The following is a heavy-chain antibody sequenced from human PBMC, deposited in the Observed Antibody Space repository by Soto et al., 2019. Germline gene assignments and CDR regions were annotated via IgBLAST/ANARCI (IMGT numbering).Heavy chain of an antibody. V-gene: IGHV1-18*01. CDR1: GYTFTSYG. Sequence: ASVKVSCKASGYTFTSYGISWVREAPGQGLEWMGWISAYNGNTNYAQKLQDRVTMTTDTSTSTAYMELRSLRSDDTAVYYCARSVGSYGQNWFDPWGQGTLVTVSS. D-gene: IGHD1-26*01. CDR2: ISAYNGNT. CDR3: ARSVGSYGQNWFDP. J-gene: IGHJ5*02.